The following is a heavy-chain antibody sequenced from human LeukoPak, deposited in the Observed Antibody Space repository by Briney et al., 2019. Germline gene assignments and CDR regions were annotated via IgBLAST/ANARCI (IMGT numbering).Heavy chain of an antibody. J-gene: IGHJ4*02. CDR2: ISNSGSST. Sequence: GGSLRLSCAASRFTFSDYYMVWIRQAPGKGLEWVSYISNSGSSTKYADSVKGRFTISRDNAKNSLSLHMNSVRPEDTAVYYCARADRTSWFDYWGQGTLVTVSS. D-gene: IGHD2-2*01. CDR3: ARADRTSWFDY. V-gene: IGHV3-11*05. CDR1: RFTFSDYY.